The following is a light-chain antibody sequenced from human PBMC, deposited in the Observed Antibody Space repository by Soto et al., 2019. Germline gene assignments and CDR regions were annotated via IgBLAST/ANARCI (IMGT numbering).Light chain of an antibody. V-gene: IGLV1-44*01. Sequence: QSVLTQSPSASGTPGQRVIISCSGSSSNIGSNTVNWYQQLPGTAPKLLIYSNNQRPSGVPDRFSGSKSGTSASLAISGLQSEDEADYYCAAWDDSLNGPVFGTGTKVTVL. J-gene: IGLJ1*01. CDR1: SSNIGSNT. CDR3: AAWDDSLNGPV. CDR2: SNN.